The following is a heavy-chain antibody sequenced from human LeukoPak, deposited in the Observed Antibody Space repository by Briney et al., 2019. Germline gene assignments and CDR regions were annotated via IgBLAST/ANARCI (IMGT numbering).Heavy chain of an antibody. D-gene: IGHD5-18*01. CDR1: GYTFTGYY. Sequence: ASVKVSCKASGYTFTGYYMHWVRQAPGQGLEWMGWINRNSGGTNYAQKFQGRVTMTRDTSISTAYMELSRLRSDDTAVYYCASHPTYSYGYFAPYAQIDYWGQGTLVTVSS. CDR3: ASHPTYSYGYFAPYAQIDY. V-gene: IGHV1-2*02. J-gene: IGHJ4*02. CDR2: INRNSGGT.